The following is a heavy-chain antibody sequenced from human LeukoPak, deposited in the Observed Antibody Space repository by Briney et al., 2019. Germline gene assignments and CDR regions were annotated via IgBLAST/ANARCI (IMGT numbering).Heavy chain of an antibody. CDR2: ISSSSSTI. CDR3: ARSRLDIVVVPAAFDY. J-gene: IGHJ4*02. D-gene: IGHD2-2*03. V-gene: IGHV3-48*01. Sequence: GGSLRLSCAVSGFTFSSYSMNWVRQAPGKGLEWVSYISSSSSTIYYADSVKGRFTISRDNAKNSLYLQMNSLRAEDTAVYYCARSRLDIVVVPAAFDYWGQGTLVTVSS. CDR1: GFTFSSYS.